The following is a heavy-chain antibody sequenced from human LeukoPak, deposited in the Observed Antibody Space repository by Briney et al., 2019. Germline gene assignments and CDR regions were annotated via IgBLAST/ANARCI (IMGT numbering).Heavy chain of an antibody. Sequence: PGGSLRLSCAASGFSISDNFMGWVRQTPGKGLEWVSLIFSGGETYSADSVKGRFAISKDNPKNTLHLQMNSLRVEDTAMYYCARDTDYYGSGRQGYFDHWGQGTLVTVSS. D-gene: IGHD3-10*01. V-gene: IGHV3-66*01. CDR3: ARDTDYYGSGRQGYFDH. CDR1: GFSISDNF. J-gene: IGHJ1*01. CDR2: IFSGGET.